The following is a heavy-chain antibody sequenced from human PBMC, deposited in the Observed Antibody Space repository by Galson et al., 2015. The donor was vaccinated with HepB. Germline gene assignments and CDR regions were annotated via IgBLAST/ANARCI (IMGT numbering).Heavy chain of an antibody. V-gene: IGHV3-49*03. CDR1: GFTFADFA. D-gene: IGHD3/OR15-3a*01. CDR3: ARDALGLRYDFI. CDR2: IRGKAYDGTK. Sequence: SLRLSCATSGFTFADFAMSWFRQAPGKGLEWVGLIRGKAYDGTKEYAASVRGRFTISRDDSKSIAYLQMNSLKTEDTGVYYCARDALGLRYDFIWGQGTLVTVSS. J-gene: IGHJ4*02.